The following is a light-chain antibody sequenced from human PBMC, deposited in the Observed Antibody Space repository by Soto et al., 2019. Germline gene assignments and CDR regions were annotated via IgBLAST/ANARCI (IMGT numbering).Light chain of an antibody. J-gene: IGKJ1*01. CDR3: HRGHSAPQT. Sequence: IQLAESPPALAAWGVARVSMSGGASQNIVGYLNWYQQKPGKAPILLTYAASRLQSAVPSSLRGSGSETQFTLPISGLHPHDFTKYCRHRGHSAPQTFGQGTKVDIK. CDR1: QNIVGY. CDR2: AAS. V-gene: IGKV1-39*01.